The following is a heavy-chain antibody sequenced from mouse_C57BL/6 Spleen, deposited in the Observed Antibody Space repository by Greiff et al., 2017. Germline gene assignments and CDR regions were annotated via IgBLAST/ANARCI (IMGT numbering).Heavy chain of an antibody. CDR2: IYPRSGNT. CDR3: ARPIGILRGDYFDY. J-gene: IGHJ2*01. CDR1: GYTFTSYG. Sequence: QVQLQQSGAELARPGASVKLSCKASGYTFTSYGISWVKQRTGQGLEWIGKIYPRSGNTYYNEKFKGKATLTADKSSSPAYMELRSLISDDSAVYFCARPIGILRGDYFDYWGQGTTLTVSS. V-gene: IGHV1-81*01. D-gene: IGHD1-1*01.